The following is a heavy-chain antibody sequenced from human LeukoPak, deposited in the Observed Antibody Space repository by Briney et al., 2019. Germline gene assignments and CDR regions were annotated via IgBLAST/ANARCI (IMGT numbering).Heavy chain of an antibody. J-gene: IGHJ4*02. D-gene: IGHD3-22*01. CDR3: AKGGSSDYYYADH. Sequence: PGGSLRLSCAASGFNFNDYAMSWVRQAPGKGLEWVSAISESAGSTYYADSVKGRFTISRDNSRNTLYPQMSSLGADDTAIYYCAKGGSSDYYYADHWGQGTLVTVSS. CDR2: ISESAGST. CDR1: GFNFNDYA. V-gene: IGHV3-23*01.